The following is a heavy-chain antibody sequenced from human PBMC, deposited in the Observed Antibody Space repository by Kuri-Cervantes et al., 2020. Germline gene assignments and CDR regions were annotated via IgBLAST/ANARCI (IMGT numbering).Heavy chain of an antibody. Sequence: ASVKVSCKASGYTFTSYGISWVRQAPGQGLEWMGWISAYNGNTNYAQKLQGRVTVTTDTSTSTAYMELRSLRSDDTAVYYCARLYYGSGSYPHFDYWGQGTLVTVSS. CDR3: ARLYYGSGSYPHFDY. D-gene: IGHD3-10*01. CDR1: GYTFTSYG. CDR2: ISAYNGNT. J-gene: IGHJ4*02. V-gene: IGHV1-18*01.